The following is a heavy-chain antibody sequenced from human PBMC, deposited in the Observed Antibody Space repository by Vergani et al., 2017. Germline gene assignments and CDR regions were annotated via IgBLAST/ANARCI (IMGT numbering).Heavy chain of an antibody. D-gene: IGHD2-15*01. Sequence: EVQLVQSGAEVKKPGESLRISCKGSGYSFTSYWISWVRQMPGKGLEWMGRIDPSDSYTNYSPSFQGHVTISADKSISTAYLQWSSLKASDTAMYYCARDGYCSGGSCYEGWFDPWGQGTLVTVSS. CDR2: IDPSDSYT. CDR3: ARDGYCSGGSCYEGWFDP. J-gene: IGHJ5*02. CDR1: GYSFTSYW. V-gene: IGHV5-10-1*03.